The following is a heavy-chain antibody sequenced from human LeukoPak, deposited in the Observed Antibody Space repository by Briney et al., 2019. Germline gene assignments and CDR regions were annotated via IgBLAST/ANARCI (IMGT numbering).Heavy chain of an antibody. CDR2: IYTSGST. V-gene: IGHV4-61*02. J-gene: IGHJ3*02. CDR1: GGSISSSSYY. Sequence: PSETLSLTCTVSGGSISSSSYYRSWIRQPAGKGLEWIGRIYTSGSTNYNPSLKSRVTMSVDTSKNQFSLKLSSVTAADTAVYYCARVGYQLLYNDAFDIWGQGTMVTVSS. CDR3: ARVGYQLLYNDAFDI. D-gene: IGHD2-2*02.